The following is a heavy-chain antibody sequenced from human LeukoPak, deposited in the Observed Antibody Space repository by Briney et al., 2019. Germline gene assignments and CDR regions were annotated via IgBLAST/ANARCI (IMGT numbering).Heavy chain of an antibody. Sequence: PGGSLRLSCAASGFTVSRNYMSWVRQAPAKGLEWVSVSYSGGSTYSADAVSGRFTISKHNSKNTLYLQMSSLSAEDTAVYYGATRGLTGREDFGYWGQGTLVTVSS. D-gene: IGHD1-14*01. CDR1: GFTVSRNY. CDR3: ATRGLTGREDFGY. CDR2: SYSGGST. J-gene: IGHJ4*02. V-gene: IGHV3-53*04.